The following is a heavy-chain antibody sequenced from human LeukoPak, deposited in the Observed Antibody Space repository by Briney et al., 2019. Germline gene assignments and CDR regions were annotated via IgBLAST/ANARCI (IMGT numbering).Heavy chain of an antibody. CDR1: GFTFSDYY. V-gene: IGHV3-11*01. D-gene: IGHD1-1*01. CDR2: ISSSGSTI. CDR3: ARDSRLSQTNYYYYGMDV. J-gene: IGHJ6*02. Sequence: GVSLRLSCAASGFTFSDYYMSWIRQAPGKGLEWVSYISSSGSTIYYADSVKGRFTISRDNAKNSLYLQMNSLRAEDTAVYYCARDSRLSQTNYYYYGMDVWGQGTTVTVSS.